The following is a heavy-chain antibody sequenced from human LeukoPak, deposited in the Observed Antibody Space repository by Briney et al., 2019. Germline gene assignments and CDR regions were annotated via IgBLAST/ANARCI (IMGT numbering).Heavy chain of an antibody. V-gene: IGHV3-53*01. J-gene: IGHJ4*02. CDR1: GFTVSSNY. CDR2: IYSGGST. Sequence: GGSLRLSCAASGFTVSSNYMSWVRQAPGKGLGWVSVIYSGGSTYYADSVKGRFTISRNNSTNKLFLQMDSLKAADTPVYYCGRLGPYSFDYWGQGTLVTVSS. D-gene: IGHD3-16*01. CDR3: GRLGPYSFDY.